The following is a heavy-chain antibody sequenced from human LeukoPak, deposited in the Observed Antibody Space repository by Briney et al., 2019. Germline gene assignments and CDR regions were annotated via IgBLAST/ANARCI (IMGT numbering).Heavy chain of an antibody. CDR2: ISYDGSNK. CDR3: AKDVRWQLLPYYYFDY. V-gene: IGHV3-30*18. D-gene: IGHD2-15*01. Sequence: GGSLRLSCAASGLTFSSYGIHWVRQAPGKGLEWVAVISYDGSNKYYADSVKGRFTISSDNSKNTLYLQMNSLRAEDTAVYYCAKDVRWQLLPYYYFDYWGQGTLVTVSS. J-gene: IGHJ4*02. CDR1: GLTFSSYG.